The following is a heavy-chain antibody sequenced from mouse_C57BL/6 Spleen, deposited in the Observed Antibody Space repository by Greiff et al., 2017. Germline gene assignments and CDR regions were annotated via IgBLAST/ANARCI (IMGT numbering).Heavy chain of an antibody. CDR2: ISSGSSTI. Sequence: DVQLVESGGGLVKPGGSLKLSCAASGFTFSDYGMHWVRQAPEKGLEWVAYISSGSSTIYYADTVKGRFTISRDNAKNTLFLQMTSLRSEDTAMYYCARNYDGGNFDYWGQGTTLTVSS. D-gene: IGHD2-4*01. CDR3: ARNYDGGNFDY. CDR1: GFTFSDYG. J-gene: IGHJ2*01. V-gene: IGHV5-17*01.